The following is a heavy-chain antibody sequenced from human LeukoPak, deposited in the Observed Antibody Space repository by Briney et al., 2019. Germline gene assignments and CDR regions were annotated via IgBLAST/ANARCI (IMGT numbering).Heavy chain of an antibody. Sequence: ASVKVSCKASGYTFTGYYMHWVRQAPGQGLEWMGWINPNSGGTNYAQKFQGRVTMTRDTSISTAYMELSRLRSDDTAVYYCARDLYYYDSSGYPPFGYWGQGTLVTVSS. CDR2: INPNSGGT. CDR3: ARDLYYYDSSGYPPFGY. V-gene: IGHV1-2*02. CDR1: GYTFTGYY. J-gene: IGHJ4*02. D-gene: IGHD3-22*01.